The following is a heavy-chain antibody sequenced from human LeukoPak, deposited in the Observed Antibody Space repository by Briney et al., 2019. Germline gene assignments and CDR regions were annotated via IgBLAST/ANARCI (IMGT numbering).Heavy chain of an antibody. Sequence: PGGSLRLSCAASGFTFSSYAMSWVRQAPGKGLEWVSAVSGSGGSTYYADSVKGRFTISRDNSKNTLYLQMNSLRAEDTAVYYCANGGAVFRLSYWGQGTLVTVSS. V-gene: IGHV3-23*01. J-gene: IGHJ4*02. D-gene: IGHD3-3*01. CDR3: ANGGAVFRLSY. CDR2: VSGSGGST. CDR1: GFTFSSYA.